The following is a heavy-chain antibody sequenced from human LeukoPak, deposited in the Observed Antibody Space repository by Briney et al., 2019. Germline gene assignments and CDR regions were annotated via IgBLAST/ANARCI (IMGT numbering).Heavy chain of an antibody. CDR3: ARDWAYSGSYYVDY. CDR1: GYTFASYG. CDR2: ISAYNGNT. D-gene: IGHD1-26*01. V-gene: IGHV1-18*01. Sequence: ASVKVSCKASGYTFASYGISWVRQAPGQGLEWMGWISAYNGNTNYAQKLQGRVTMTTDTSTSTAYMELRSLRSDDTAVYYCARDWAYSGSYYVDYWGRGTLVTVSS. J-gene: IGHJ4*02.